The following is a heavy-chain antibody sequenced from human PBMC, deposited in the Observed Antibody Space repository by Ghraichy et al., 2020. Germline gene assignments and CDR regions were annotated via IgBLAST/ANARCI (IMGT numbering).Heavy chain of an antibody. CDR3: ARASTVVRFYYYDGMDV. CDR1: GFTFGSYN. V-gene: IGHV3-48*02. J-gene: IGHJ6*02. Sequence: GSLRLSCVGSGFTFGSYNMNWVRQSPGKGLEWISYITSSSRSIFYADSVKGRFTISRDNAQNSLSLQMNSLRDEDTAIYYCARASTVVRFYYYDGMDVWGQGTTVTVSS. D-gene: IGHD4-23*01. CDR2: ITSSSRSI.